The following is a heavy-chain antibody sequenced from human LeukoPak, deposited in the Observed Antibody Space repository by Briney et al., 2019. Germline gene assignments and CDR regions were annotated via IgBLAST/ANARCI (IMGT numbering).Heavy chain of an antibody. J-gene: IGHJ6*03. D-gene: IGHD1-26*01. CDR3: ASSGSYSYYYYMDV. V-gene: IGHV4-61*02. CDR1: GGSISSDSYY. Sequence: PSQTLSLTCTVSGGSISSDSYYWSWIRQPAGKGLEWIGRIYTSGSTNYNPSLKSRVTISVDTSKNQFSLKLSSVTAADTAVYYCASSGSYSYYYYMDVWGKGTTVTVSS. CDR2: IYTSGST.